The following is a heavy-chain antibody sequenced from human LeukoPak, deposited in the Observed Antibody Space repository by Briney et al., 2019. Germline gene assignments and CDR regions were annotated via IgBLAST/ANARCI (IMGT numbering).Heavy chain of an antibody. CDR2: IYYSGST. Sequence: SETLSLTCTVSGGSISSSSYYWGWIRQPPGKGLEWIGNIYYSGSTYYNPSLKSRVTISLDTSKNQFSLKLNSVTAADTAVYYCARQGSSTFDAIDIWGQGTMVTVSS. J-gene: IGHJ3*02. CDR3: ARQGSSTFDAIDI. CDR1: GGSISSSSYY. D-gene: IGHD6-13*01. V-gene: IGHV4-39*01.